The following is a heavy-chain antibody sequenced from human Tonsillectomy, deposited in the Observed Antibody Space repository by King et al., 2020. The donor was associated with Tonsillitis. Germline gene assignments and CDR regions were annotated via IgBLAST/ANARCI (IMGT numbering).Heavy chain of an antibody. J-gene: IGHJ4*02. CDR2: SEWCDDK. Sequence: TLKESGPALLKPTQTLTLTCTFSWFSLSTSGMCVSWIRQPPGKALECLAPSEWCDDKYYSKSLKTMLTISKETSKNQVVLTMTNMDPVDTATYYCARATYYYDSSGYYIDYWGQGTLVTVSS. V-gene: IGHV2-70*01. CDR1: WFSLSTSGMC. D-gene: IGHD3-22*01. CDR3: ARATYYYDSSGYYIDY.